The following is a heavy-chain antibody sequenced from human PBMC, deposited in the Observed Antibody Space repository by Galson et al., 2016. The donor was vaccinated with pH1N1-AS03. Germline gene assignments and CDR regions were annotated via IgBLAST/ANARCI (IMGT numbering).Heavy chain of an antibody. J-gene: IGHJ4*02. CDR3: TKEGYGDYFDY. CDR2: IKSKTDGGTT. V-gene: IGHV3-15*01. D-gene: IGHD4-17*01. CDR1: GFTFRYAW. Sequence: SLRLSCAASGFTFRYAWMSWVRQAPGKGLEWVGRIKSKTDGGTTDFAAPVEGRFTISRDESKNMLYLQMNSLKTEDSAMYYCTKEGYGDYFDYWGQGTLVTVSS.